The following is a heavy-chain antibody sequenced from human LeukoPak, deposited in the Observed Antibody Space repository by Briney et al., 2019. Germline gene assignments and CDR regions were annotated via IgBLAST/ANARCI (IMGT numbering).Heavy chain of an antibody. Sequence: KTSETLSLTCTVSGGSISSSSYYWGWIRQPPGKGLEWIGSIYYSGSTYYNPSLKSRVTISVDTSKNQFSLKLSSVTAADTAVYYCASLSYCSSTSCCHYYGMDVWGQGTTVTVSS. CDR1: GGSISSSSYY. CDR2: IYYSGST. CDR3: ASLSYCSSTSCCHYYGMDV. D-gene: IGHD2-2*01. V-gene: IGHV4-39*01. J-gene: IGHJ6*02.